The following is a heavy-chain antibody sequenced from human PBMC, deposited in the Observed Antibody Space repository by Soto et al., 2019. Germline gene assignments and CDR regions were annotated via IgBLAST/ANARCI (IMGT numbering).Heavy chain of an antibody. V-gene: IGHV3-15*01. CDR1: GFTFSTPC. D-gene: IGHD2-21*02. J-gene: IGHJ4*02. Sequence: EVQLVESGGGLVKPGGSLRLSCAASGFTFSTPCMSWVRQAPGKGLEWVGRIKSKTDGGTTDYAAPVKGRFTISRDDSKNTLYLQMNSLKTEDTAVYYCTTDTGIVVVTARNYWGQGTLVTVSS. CDR2: IKSKTDGGTT. CDR3: TTDTGIVVVTARNY.